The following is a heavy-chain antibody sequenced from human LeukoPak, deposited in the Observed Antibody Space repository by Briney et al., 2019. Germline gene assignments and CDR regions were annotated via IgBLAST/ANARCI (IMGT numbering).Heavy chain of an antibody. Sequence: ASVKVSCKASGYTFTSYAMNWVRQAPGQGLEWMGWMNTNTGNPTYAQGFTGRFVFSLDTSVSTAYLQISSLKAEDTAVYYCAREGKSGYYFNWFDPWGQGTLVTVSS. J-gene: IGHJ5*02. V-gene: IGHV7-4-1*02. CDR3: AREGKSGYYFNWFDP. D-gene: IGHD3-22*01. CDR2: MNTNTGNP. CDR1: GYTFTSYA.